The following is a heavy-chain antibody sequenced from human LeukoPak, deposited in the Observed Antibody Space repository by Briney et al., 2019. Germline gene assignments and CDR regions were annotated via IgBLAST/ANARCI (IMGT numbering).Heavy chain of an antibody. D-gene: IGHD3-3*01. V-gene: IGHV1-69*13. CDR3: ARVRIKRILEWSAHDYYYYYMDV. Sequence: SVKVSCKASGGTFSSYAISWVRQAPGQGLEWMGGIIPIFGTANYAQKFQGRVTITADESTSTAYMELSSLRSEDTAVFYCARVRIKRILEWSAHDYYYYYMDVWGKGTTVTVSS. CDR2: IIPIFGTA. CDR1: GGTFSSYA. J-gene: IGHJ6*03.